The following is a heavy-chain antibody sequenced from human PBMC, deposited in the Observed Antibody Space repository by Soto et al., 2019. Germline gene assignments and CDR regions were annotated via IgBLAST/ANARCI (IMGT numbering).Heavy chain of an antibody. J-gene: IGHJ4*02. CDR3: ARRYDIGDY. Sequence: QVQLVQSGAEVKKPGSSVKVSCKASGGTFSSYTISWVRQAPGQGLEWMGRIIPILGIANYAQKSQGRVTFNATKSTHTAYLELSSLISEDTAVYYCARRYDIGDYWGQGTLVTVSS. CDR2: IIPILGIA. V-gene: IGHV1-69*02. D-gene: IGHD3-9*01. CDR1: GGTFSSYT.